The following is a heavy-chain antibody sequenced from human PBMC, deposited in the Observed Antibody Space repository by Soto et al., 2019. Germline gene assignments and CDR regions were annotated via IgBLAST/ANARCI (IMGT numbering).Heavy chain of an antibody. CDR3: ARKAWTRLDY. CDR2: VFHSGSV. V-gene: IGHV4-4*02. CDR1: GGSLITPVW. Sequence: PSETLSLTCGVSGGSLITPVWWTLVRLTPGKGLEWIGEVFHSGSVNYNPSLQSRVTISVDKSTNHFSLRLTSVTAADTAVYYCARKAWTRLDYWGQGALVTVSS. J-gene: IGHJ4*02. D-gene: IGHD1-1*01.